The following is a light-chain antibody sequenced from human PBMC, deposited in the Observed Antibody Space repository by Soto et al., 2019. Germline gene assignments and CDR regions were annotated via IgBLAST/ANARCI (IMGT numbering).Light chain of an antibody. Sequence: EIVLTQSPATLSLSPGERATLSCRASQSVSSYLAWYQQKPGQAPRLLIYDASNRATGIPARFSGSGSGTDFTLTISSLEPEDFAVYYCQQRSKWPPYTFGQGTKVEIK. CDR2: DAS. V-gene: IGKV3-11*01. J-gene: IGKJ2*01. CDR3: QQRSKWPPYT. CDR1: QSVSSY.